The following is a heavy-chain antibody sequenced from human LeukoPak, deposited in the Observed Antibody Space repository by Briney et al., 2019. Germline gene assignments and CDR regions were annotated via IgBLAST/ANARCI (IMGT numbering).Heavy chain of an antibody. J-gene: IGHJ6*03. CDR2: INHSGGT. Sequence: PSETLSLTCSVSGGSFSDYYWTWIRQPPGKGLGWIGEINHSGGTNHNPSLMSRVIMSVDTSKNQFSLKVSSVTAADTAVYYGARVGYRFSIIHWSRIGLGAYPTKYYYYMDVWGKGTTVTVSS. D-gene: IGHD5-18*01. CDR1: GGSFSDYY. V-gene: IGHV4-34*01. CDR3: ARVGYRFSIIHWSRIGLGAYPTKYYYYMDV.